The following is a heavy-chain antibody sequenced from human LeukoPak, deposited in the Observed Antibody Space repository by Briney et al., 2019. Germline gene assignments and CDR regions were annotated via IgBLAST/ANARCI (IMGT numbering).Heavy chain of an antibody. Sequence: PGGSLRLSCAASGFTFSDYYMSWIRQALGRGLEWMSYITNGDNSIYYADSVKGRFTISRDNAKNSLYLQMNSLRAEDTAVYYCARDRGVVVAAMGYYFDYWGQGTLVTVSS. CDR2: ITNGDNSI. D-gene: IGHD2-15*01. V-gene: IGHV3-11*01. CDR3: ARDRGVVVAAMGYYFDY. J-gene: IGHJ4*02. CDR1: GFTFSDYY.